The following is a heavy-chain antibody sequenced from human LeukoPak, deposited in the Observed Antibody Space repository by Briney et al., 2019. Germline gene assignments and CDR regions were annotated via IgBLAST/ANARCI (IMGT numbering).Heavy chain of an antibody. Sequence: ASVKVSCKASGYTFTDYYVNWVRQAPGQGLEWVGWINPTSGGTSYAQKFQGRVTLTRDTSINTAYMDLSSLRYDDTGIYYCARGHSGEGYHFDYWGQGTLVAVSS. D-gene: IGHD2-15*01. CDR1: GYTFTDYY. CDR2: INPTSGGT. CDR3: ARGHSGEGYHFDY. J-gene: IGHJ4*02. V-gene: IGHV1-2*02.